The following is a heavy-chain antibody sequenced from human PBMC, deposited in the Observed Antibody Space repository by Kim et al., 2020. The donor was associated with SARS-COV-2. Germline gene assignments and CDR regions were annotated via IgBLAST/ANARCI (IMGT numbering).Heavy chain of an antibody. J-gene: IGHJ5*02. CDR3: ARTYCDTAICTPNWFDP. Sequence: ASVKVSCKASGYTFTSYDINWVRQAPGQGLEWMGWMNPNSGDSGYAQKFQGRVTMTRDTSISTAYMELSSLRSEDTAVYYCARTYCDTAICTPNWFDPWGQGTLVAVSS. CDR2: MNPNSGDS. D-gene: IGHD2-21*01. CDR1: GYTFTSYD. V-gene: IGHV1-8*01.